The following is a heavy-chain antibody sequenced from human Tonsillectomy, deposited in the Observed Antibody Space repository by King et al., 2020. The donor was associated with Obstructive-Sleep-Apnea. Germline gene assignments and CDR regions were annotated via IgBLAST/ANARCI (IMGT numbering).Heavy chain of an antibody. CDR3: ASVVVVAATAFDY. J-gene: IGHJ4*02. D-gene: IGHD2-15*01. CDR2: IHYDGST. CDR1: GGSISSSDYY. V-gene: IGHV4-39*07. Sequence: QLQESGPGLVKPSENLSLTCSVSGGSISSSDYYWAWIRQPPGKGLEWIGNIHYDGSTYYNPSLKSRVTISIDTSQNQLSLRLSSLTAADTAVYYCASVVVVAATAFDYWGQGTLVTVSS.